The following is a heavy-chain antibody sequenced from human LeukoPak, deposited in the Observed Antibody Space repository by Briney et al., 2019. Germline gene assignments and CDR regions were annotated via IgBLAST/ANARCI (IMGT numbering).Heavy chain of an antibody. Sequence: GGTLRLSCAASGFTFSNYGMSWVRQAPGKGLEWVSAISCSGGSTHYADSVKGRFTISRDNSKNTLYLQMNSLRAEDTAVYYCGRDTDFDYWGQGTLVTVSS. J-gene: IGHJ4*02. CDR1: GFTFSNYG. CDR2: ISCSGGST. V-gene: IGHV3-23*01. CDR3: GRDTDFDY.